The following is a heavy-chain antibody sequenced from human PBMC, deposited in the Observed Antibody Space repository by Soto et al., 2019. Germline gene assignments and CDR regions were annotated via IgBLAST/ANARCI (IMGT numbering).Heavy chain of an antibody. CDR1: GYTFTNYD. J-gene: IGHJ3*02. V-gene: IGHV1-8*01. CDR2: MNPTSGNT. D-gene: IGHD4-17*01. CDR3: GRAKGDYLNDAFDI. Sequence: QVQLVQSGAEVKKPGASVKVSCKASGYTFTNYDINWVRQATGQGLEWMGWMNPTSGNTGYQQKLQGRITLTRDTSISTAYMELSSLRPEDTAVYYCGRAKGDYLNDAFDIWGQGTMFTVSS.